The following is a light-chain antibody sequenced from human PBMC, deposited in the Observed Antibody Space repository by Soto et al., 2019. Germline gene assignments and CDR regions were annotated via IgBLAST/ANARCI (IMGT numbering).Light chain of an antibody. V-gene: IGKV3-15*01. CDR2: DIS. Sequence: EIVMTQSPGTLSVSPGERVTLSCRASQSVTTNLAWYQQKPGQTPRLLIHDISAWASGIPGRFSGSGSGTDFTLTISSLQSEDSAVYYCQQYLDWPLTFGGGNKVEI. J-gene: IGKJ4*01. CDR1: QSVTTN. CDR3: QQYLDWPLT.